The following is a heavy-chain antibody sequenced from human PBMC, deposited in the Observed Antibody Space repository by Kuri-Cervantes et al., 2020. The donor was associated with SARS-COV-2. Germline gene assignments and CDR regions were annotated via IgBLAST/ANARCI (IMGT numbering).Heavy chain of an antibody. D-gene: IGHD6-13*01. CDR3: ARVWVPAAAGNIFDY. CDR1: GFTFSSYA. CDR2: ISNDGSNK. Sequence: GESLKISCAASGFTFSSYAMHWVRQAPGKGLEWVAVISNDGSNKYYADSVKGRFTISRDNSKNTMYLQMNSLRAEDTAVYYCARVWVPAAAGNIFDYWGQGTLVTVSS. V-gene: IGHV3-30-3*01. J-gene: IGHJ4*02.